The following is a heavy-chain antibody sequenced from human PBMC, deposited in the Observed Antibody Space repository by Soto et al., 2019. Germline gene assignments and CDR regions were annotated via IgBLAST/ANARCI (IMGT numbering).Heavy chain of an antibody. J-gene: IGHJ5*02. CDR1: GYTFTGYY. CDR3: ARESYYYGSGPLDP. D-gene: IGHD3-10*01. CDR2: INPNSGGT. V-gene: IGHV1-2*02. Sequence: ASVKGSFKASGYTFTGYYMPWVRQAPGQGLEWMGCINPNSGGTNCAQKFQGRVTMTRDTSISTAYMELSRLRSDDTAVYYCARESYYYGSGPLDPWGQGTLVTVSS.